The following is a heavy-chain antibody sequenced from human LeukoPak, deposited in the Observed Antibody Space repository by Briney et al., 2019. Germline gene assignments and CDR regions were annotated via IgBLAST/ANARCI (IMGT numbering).Heavy chain of an antibody. Sequence: SSETLSLTCAVYGGSFSVYYWSWIRQPPGKGLEWIGEINHSGSTNYNPSLKSRVTISVDTSKNQFSLRLSSVTAADTAVYYCAREPPQYSSSQYFQHWGQGTLVTVSS. CDR1: GGSFSVYY. J-gene: IGHJ1*01. D-gene: IGHD6-13*01. V-gene: IGHV4-34*01. CDR2: INHSGST. CDR3: AREPPQYSSSQYFQH.